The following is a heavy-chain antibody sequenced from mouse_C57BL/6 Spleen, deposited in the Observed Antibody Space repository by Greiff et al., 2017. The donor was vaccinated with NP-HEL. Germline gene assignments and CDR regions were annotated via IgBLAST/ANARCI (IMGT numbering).Heavy chain of an antibody. V-gene: IGHV1-81*01. D-gene: IGHD2-4*01. J-gene: IGHJ4*01. CDR3: ARPFYYDYDGGAMDY. CDR1: GYTFTSYG. CDR2: IYPRSGNT. Sequence: QVQLKQSGAELARPGASVKLSCKASGYTFTSYGISWVKQRTGQGLEWIGEIYPRSGNTYYNEKFKGKATLTADKSSSTAYMELRSLTSEDSAVYFCARPFYYDYDGGAMDYWGQGTSVTVSS.